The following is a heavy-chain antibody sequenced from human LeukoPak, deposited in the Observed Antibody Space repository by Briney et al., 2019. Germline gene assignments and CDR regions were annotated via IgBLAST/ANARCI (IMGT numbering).Heavy chain of an antibody. V-gene: IGHV3-48*03. CDR3: TRITTAMDVDY. CDR1: GFTFSSYQ. D-gene: IGHD5-18*01. CDR2: ISSSGSTI. Sequence: GXXLRLSCAASGFTFSSYQMNWVRQAPGKGLQWVSYISSSGSTIYYADSVKGRFTISRDNAKNSLYLQTSSLRAEDTAVYYCTRITTAMDVDYWGQGTLVTVSS. J-gene: IGHJ4*02.